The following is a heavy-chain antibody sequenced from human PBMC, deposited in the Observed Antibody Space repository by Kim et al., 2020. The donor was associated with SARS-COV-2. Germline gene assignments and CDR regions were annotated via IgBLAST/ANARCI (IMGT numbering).Heavy chain of an antibody. V-gene: IGHV3-21*01. CDR3: ARAQALYSSSWSPWEDVFGYYYYGMDV. CDR2: ISSSSSYI. D-gene: IGHD6-13*01. J-gene: IGHJ6*02. Sequence: GGSLRLSCAASGFTFSSYSMNWVRQAPGKGLEWVSSISSSSSYIYYADSVKGRFTISRDNAKNSLYLQMNSLRAEDTAVYYCARAQALYSSSWSPWEDVFGYYYYGMDVWGQGTTVTVSS. CDR1: GFTFSSYS.